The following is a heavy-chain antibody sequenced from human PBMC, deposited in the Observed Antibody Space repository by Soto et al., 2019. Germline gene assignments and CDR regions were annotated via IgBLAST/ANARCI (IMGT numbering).Heavy chain of an antibody. D-gene: IGHD3-3*01. CDR2: MYNSGTT. J-gene: IGHJ6*02. CDR3: ARKNLFSSGFSYYSRLDV. Sequence: SETPSLTCTVSGGSINSGGYFWTWVLQHPGKGLEWIGYMYNSGTTYYTSSLKSRVNISGDTSKNHFSLKVSSVTVADTAVYYCARKNLFSSGFSYYSRLDVWPQGT. CDR1: GGSINSGGYF. V-gene: IGHV4-31*03.